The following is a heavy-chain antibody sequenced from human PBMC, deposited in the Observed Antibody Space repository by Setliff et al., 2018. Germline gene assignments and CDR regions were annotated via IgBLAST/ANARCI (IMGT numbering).Heavy chain of an antibody. J-gene: IGHJ6*02. D-gene: IGHD6-13*01. V-gene: IGHV4-38-2*01. CDR1: GYSVRSGYY. CDR3: ARFEAAGNWYYYYYGMDV. Sequence: SETLSLTCAVSGYSVRSGYYWGWVRQPPGKGLEWIGSIFHSGKTYYNPSLQSRVTISVDTSKNQFSLKLSSVTAADTAVYYCARFEAAGNWYYYYYGMDVWGQGTAVTVSS. CDR2: IFHSGKT.